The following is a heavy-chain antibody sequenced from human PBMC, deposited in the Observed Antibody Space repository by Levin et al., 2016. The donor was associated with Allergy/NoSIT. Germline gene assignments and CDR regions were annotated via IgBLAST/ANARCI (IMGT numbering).Heavy chain of an antibody. CDR1: GFTVSSNY. V-gene: IGHV3-53*01. J-gene: IGHJ4*02. CDR2: IYSGGST. Sequence: GGSLRLSCAASGFTVSSNYMSWVRQAPGKGLEWVSVIYSGGSTYYADSVKGRFTISRDNSKNTLYLQMNSLRAEDTAVYYCARGRASWQWLAPNDYWGQGTLVTVSS. CDR3: ARGRASWQWLAPNDY. D-gene: IGHD6-19*01.